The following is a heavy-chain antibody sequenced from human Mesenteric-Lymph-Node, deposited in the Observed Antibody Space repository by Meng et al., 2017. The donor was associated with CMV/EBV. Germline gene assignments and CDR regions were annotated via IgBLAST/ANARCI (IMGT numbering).Heavy chain of an antibody. CDR1: GGSVSSGRYY. CDR3: ARDGVASLPYVGIDY. Sequence: GSLRLSCTVSGGSVSSGRYYWSWIRQPPGKGLEWIGYIFYSGRTNYNSSLESRVTISLDTSKNQFSLRLSSVTAADTAVYYCARDGVASLPYVGIDYWGQGTLVTVSS. CDR2: IFYSGRT. V-gene: IGHV4-61*01. J-gene: IGHJ4*02. D-gene: IGHD3-3*01.